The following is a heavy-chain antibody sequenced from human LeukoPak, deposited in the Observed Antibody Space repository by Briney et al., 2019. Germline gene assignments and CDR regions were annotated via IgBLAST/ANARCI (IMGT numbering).Heavy chain of an antibody. D-gene: IGHD1-1*01. V-gene: IGHV3-30-3*01. J-gene: IGHJ6*02. CDR3: ARDPGGGYSSPRDYYYGMDV. CDR2: ISYDGSNK. Sequence: GXSLRLSCAASGFTFSSYAMHWARQAPGKGLEWVAVISYDGSNKYYADSVKGRFTISRDNSKNTLYLQMNSLRAEDTAVYYCARDPGGGYSSPRDYYYGMDVWGQGTTVTVSS. CDR1: GFTFSSYA.